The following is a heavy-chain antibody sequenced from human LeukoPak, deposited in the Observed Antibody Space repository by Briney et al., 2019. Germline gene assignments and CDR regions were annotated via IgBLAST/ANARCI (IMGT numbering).Heavy chain of an antibody. CDR3: ARKDYYDSSGYDY. Sequence: GASVKVSCESSGYTFIDYYIHWVRQAPGQGLEWMGWINPNSGGTNFAQKFQGRVTMTRDTSISTAYMELSRLRSDDTAVYYCARKDYYDSSGYDYWGQGTLVTVSS. CDR2: INPNSGGT. CDR1: GYTFIDYY. V-gene: IGHV1-2*02. J-gene: IGHJ4*02. D-gene: IGHD3-22*01.